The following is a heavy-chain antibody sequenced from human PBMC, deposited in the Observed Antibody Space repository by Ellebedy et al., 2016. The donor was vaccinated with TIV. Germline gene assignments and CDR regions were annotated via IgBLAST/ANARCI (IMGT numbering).Heavy chain of an antibody. J-gene: IGHJ4*02. CDR3: ARHEGIAPIFN. CDR2: IYDSGST. Sequence: SETLSLXCSVSGGSISSHYWSWIRQPPGKGLEWIGYIYDSGSTNFNPSLKSRAIMSLDTSKNKFSLYLISVTAADTAVYYCARHEGIAPIFNWGQGTLVTVSS. D-gene: IGHD3-9*01. CDR1: GGSISSHY. V-gene: IGHV4-59*08.